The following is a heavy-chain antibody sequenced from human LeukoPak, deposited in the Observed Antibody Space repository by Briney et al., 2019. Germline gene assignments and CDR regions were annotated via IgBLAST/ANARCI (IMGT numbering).Heavy chain of an antibody. CDR1: GGTFSSYA. CDR2: IIPIFGTA. Sequence: GASVKVSCKASGGTFSSYAISWVRRAPGQGLEWMGGIIPIFGTANYAQKFQGRVTITADKSTSTAYMELSSLRSEDTAVYYCAYYDSSGYLYFDYWGQGTLVTVSS. CDR3: AYYDSSGYLYFDY. V-gene: IGHV1-69*06. J-gene: IGHJ4*02. D-gene: IGHD3-22*01.